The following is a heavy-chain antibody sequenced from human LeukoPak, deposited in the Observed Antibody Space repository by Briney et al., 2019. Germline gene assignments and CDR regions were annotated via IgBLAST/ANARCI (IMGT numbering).Heavy chain of an antibody. D-gene: IGHD1-1*01. V-gene: IGHV4-34*01. Sequence: SETLSLTCAVYGGSFSGYYWSWIRRPPGKGLEWIGEINHSGSTNYNPSLKSRVTISVDTSKNQFSLKLSSVTAADTAVYYCARVTDWNDLDYWGQGTLVTVSS. CDR3: ARVTDWNDLDY. J-gene: IGHJ4*02. CDR1: GGSFSGYY. CDR2: INHSGST.